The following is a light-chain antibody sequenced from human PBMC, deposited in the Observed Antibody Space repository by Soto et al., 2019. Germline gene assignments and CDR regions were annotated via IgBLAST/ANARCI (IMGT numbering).Light chain of an antibody. J-gene: IGKJ3*01. CDR1: QDISNY. CDR3: QQYDNLLT. Sequence: DIQMTQSPSSLSASVGDRVTITCQASQDISNYLNWYQQKPGKAPKLLIYDASNLETAVPSRFSGSGSGTDFTFTISSLQPEDIPTYYCQQYDNLLTFGPGTKVDIK. CDR2: DAS. V-gene: IGKV1-33*01.